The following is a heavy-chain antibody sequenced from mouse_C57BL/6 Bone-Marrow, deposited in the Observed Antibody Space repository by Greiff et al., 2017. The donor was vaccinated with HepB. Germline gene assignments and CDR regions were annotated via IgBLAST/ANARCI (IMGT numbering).Heavy chain of an antibody. CDR1: GYTFTSHW. Sequence: QVQLQQSGPELVRPGASVKISCKAPGYTFTSHWMQWVRQRPGQGLEWIGEIFPGSGSTYYNEKFKGKATLTVDKSSSTAYMQLSSLTSDDSAVYFCARWGGLLRDYWYFDVWGTGTTVTVSS. J-gene: IGHJ1*03. CDR3: ARWGGLLRDYWYFDV. V-gene: IGHV1-56*01. D-gene: IGHD1-1*01. CDR2: IFPGSGST.